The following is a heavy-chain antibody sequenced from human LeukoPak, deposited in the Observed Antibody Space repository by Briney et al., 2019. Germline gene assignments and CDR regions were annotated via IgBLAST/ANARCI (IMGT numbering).Heavy chain of an antibody. Sequence: PSETLSLTCTVSGGSISSSSYYWGWIRQPPGKGLEWIGYIYYSGSTNYNPSLKSRVTISVDTSKNQFSLKLSSVTAADTAVYYCARHHPDSGYSSAWYDYWGQGTLVTVSS. D-gene: IGHD6-19*01. J-gene: IGHJ4*02. V-gene: IGHV4-61*05. CDR1: GGSISSSSYY. CDR2: IYYSGST. CDR3: ARHHPDSGYSSAWYDY.